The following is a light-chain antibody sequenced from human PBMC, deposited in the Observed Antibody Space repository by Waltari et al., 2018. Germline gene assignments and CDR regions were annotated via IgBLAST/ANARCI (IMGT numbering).Light chain of an antibody. CDR1: QSVGRS. CDR2: GAS. V-gene: IGKV3-20*01. J-gene: IGKJ1*01. CDR3: QHYVRLPAT. Sequence: EIVLTQSPGTLSLTPEEGAALSCRASQSVGRSLAWYQQKHGQAPRLLIYGASNRATGIPDRFSGSGSGTDFSLTISRLEPEDFAVFYCQHYVRLPATFGQGTKVEIK.